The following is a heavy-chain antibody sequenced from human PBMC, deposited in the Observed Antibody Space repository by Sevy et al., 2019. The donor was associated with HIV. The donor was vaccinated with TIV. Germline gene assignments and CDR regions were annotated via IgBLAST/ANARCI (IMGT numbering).Heavy chain of an antibody. J-gene: IGHJ6*02. CDR3: ARDVDSNYDGIDA. CDR2: IWYDGSDT. Sequence: GGSLRLSCAASGFIFSNHGMHWVRQAPGKGLEWVARIWYDGSDTYYGESVKGRFTISRDNSKNTVDLQMNSLRVEDMAVYYCARDVDSNYDGIDAWSQGTTVTVSS. V-gene: IGHV3-33*01. D-gene: IGHD4-4*01. CDR1: GFIFSNHG.